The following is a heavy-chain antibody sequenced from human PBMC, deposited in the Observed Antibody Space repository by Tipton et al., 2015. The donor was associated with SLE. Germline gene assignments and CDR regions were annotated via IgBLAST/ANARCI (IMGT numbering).Heavy chain of an antibody. Sequence: GSLRLSCAASGFTFSDYAFSWVRQAPGKGLQWVAVTYTGGSSTYYADSVKGRFTISRDNSKNTLYLEMRSLRAEDTAVFYCARNGGNYYMDVWGKGTTVTVSS. CDR3: ARNGGNYYMDV. CDR2: TYTGGSST. D-gene: IGHD3-16*01. J-gene: IGHJ6*03. CDR1: GFTFSDYA. V-gene: IGHV3-23*03.